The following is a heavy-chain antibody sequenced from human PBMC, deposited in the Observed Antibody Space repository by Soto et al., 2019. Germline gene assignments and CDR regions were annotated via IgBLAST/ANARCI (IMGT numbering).Heavy chain of an antibody. CDR3: ARGQRFSDWFDP. Sequence: SETLSLTCTVTGGTISGYYWTWIRQSAGGGLEWIGRIYSSGSTNYNPSLKSRVTISLDTSMNHFSLRLSSVTAADTAVYYCARGQRFSDWFDPWGKCTSITVS. V-gene: IGHV4-4*07. CDR2: IYSSGST. J-gene: IGHJ5*02. D-gene: IGHD3-3*01. CDR1: GGTISGYY.